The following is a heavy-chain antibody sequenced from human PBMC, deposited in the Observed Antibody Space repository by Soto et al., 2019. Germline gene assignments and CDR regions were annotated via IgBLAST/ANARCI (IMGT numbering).Heavy chain of an antibody. D-gene: IGHD6-6*01. CDR2: ISYDGSNK. J-gene: IGHJ3*02. CDR1: GFTFSSYA. Sequence: GGSLRLSCAASGFTFSSYAMHWVRQAPGKGLEWVAVISYDGSNKYYADSVKGRFTISRDNSKNTLYLQMNSLRAEDTAVYYCAREFTSSIAARPVTFILYAFDIWGQGTMVTVSS. V-gene: IGHV3-30-3*01. CDR3: AREFTSSIAARPVTFILYAFDI.